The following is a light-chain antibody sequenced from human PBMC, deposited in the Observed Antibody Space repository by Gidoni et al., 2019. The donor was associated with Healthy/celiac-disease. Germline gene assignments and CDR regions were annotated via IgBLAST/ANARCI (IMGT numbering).Light chain of an antibody. CDR1: SSDVGGYKY. CDR2: DVS. J-gene: IGLJ1*01. Sequence: QSALTQPASVSGSPGQSITISCTGTSSDVGGYKYVSWSQQHPGKAPKLMIYDVSNRPSGVSNRFSGSKSGNTASLTISGLQAEDEADYYCSSYTSSSTVFGTGTKVTVL. V-gene: IGLV2-14*03. CDR3: SSYTSSSTV.